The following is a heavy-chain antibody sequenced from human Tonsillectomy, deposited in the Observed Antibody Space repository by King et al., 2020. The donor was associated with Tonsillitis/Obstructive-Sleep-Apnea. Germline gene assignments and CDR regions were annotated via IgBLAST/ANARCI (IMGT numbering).Heavy chain of an antibody. CDR3: ASDSPHYYGSGSYMDV. V-gene: IGHV3-48*03. Sequence: VQLVESGGGLVQPGGSLRLSCVASGFTFSSYEMNWVRQAPGKGLEWVSHISSSGSTIYYADSVKGRFTISRDNAKNSLYLQMNSLRVEDTAVHYCASDSPHYYGSGSYMDVWGQGTTVTVSS. CDR2: ISSSGSTI. J-gene: IGHJ6*02. D-gene: IGHD3-10*01. CDR1: GFTFSSYE.